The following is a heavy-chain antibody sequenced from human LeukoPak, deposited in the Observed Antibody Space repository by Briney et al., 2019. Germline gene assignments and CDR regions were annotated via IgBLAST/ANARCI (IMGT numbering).Heavy chain of an antibody. CDR1: GGSISSYY. D-gene: IGHD3-9*01. Sequence: SETLSLTCTVSGGSISSYYWSWIRQHPGKGLEWIGYIYYSGSTYYNPSLKSRVTISVDTSKNQFSLKLSSVTAADTAVYYCARDSRYDILTRHYYYGMDVWGQGTTVTVSS. CDR3: ARDSRYDILTRHYYYGMDV. CDR2: IYYSGST. V-gene: IGHV4-59*06. J-gene: IGHJ6*02.